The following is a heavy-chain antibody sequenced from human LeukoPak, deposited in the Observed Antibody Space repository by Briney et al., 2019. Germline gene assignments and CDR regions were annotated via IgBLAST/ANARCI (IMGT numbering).Heavy chain of an antibody. D-gene: IGHD3-16*01. J-gene: IGHJ4*02. CDR1: GFTFSSYA. CDR3: AKVGGGFNPTLYLDF. V-gene: IGHV3-23*01. CDR2: ISGSGGST. Sequence: PGGSLRLSCAASGFTFSSYAMSWVRRAPGKGLEWVSAISGSGGSTFYADSVKGRFTISRDNSKNTLYLQMNSLRADDTAVYYRAKVGGGFNPTLYLDFWGQGTLVTVSS.